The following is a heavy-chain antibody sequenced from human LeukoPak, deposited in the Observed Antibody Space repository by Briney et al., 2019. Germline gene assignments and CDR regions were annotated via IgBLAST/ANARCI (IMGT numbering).Heavy chain of an antibody. Sequence: GASVKVSCKASGYTFTGYYMHWVRQAPGQGLEWMGWINPNSGGTNYAQKFQGRVTMTRDTSISTAYMELSRLRSDDTAVYYCARDGDYYGSGSHSDYWGQGTLVTVSS. CDR1: GYTFTGYY. J-gene: IGHJ4*02. D-gene: IGHD3-10*01. CDR3: ARDGDYYGSGSHSDY. CDR2: INPNSGGT. V-gene: IGHV1-2*02.